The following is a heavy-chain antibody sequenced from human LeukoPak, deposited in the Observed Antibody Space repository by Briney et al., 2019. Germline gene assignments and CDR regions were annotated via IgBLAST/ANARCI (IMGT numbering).Heavy chain of an antibody. CDR1: GFTFSSYA. CDR3: ARVRASSGWYSLDY. Sequence: PGGSLRLSCAASGFTFSSYAMHWVRQAPGKGLEWVAVISYDGSNKYYADSVKGRFTISRDNSKNTLYLQMNSLRAEDTAVYYCARVRASSGWYSLDYWGQGALVTVSS. V-gene: IGHV3-30-3*01. D-gene: IGHD6-19*01. J-gene: IGHJ4*02. CDR2: ISYDGSNK.